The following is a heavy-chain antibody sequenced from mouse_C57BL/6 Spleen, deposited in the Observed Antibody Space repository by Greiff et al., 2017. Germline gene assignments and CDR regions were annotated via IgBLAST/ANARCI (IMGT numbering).Heavy chain of an antibody. CDR1: GYSITSGYY. CDR3: ARLLGRYFDV. J-gene: IGHJ1*03. D-gene: IGHD4-1*01. V-gene: IGHV3-6*01. Sequence: ESGPGLVKPSQSLSLTCSVTGYSITSGYYWNWIRQFPGNKLEWMGYISYDGSNNYNPSLKNLISITRDTSKNHFFLKLNSVTTEDTATYYCARLLGRYFDVWGTGTTVTVSS. CDR2: ISYDGSN.